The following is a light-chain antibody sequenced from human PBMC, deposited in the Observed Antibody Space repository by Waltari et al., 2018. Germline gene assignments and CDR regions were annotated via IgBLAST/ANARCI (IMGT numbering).Light chain of an antibody. Sequence: QSALIQPASVSGSPGQSVPISCTGTSSSVGVYNYVSWYQQHPGKAPKLMIYDVSNRPSGVSNRFSGSKSGNTASLTISGLQAEDEADYYCSSYTSSLYVFGTGTKVTVL. J-gene: IGLJ1*01. V-gene: IGLV2-14*03. CDR2: DVS. CDR1: SSSVGVYNY. CDR3: SSYTSSLYV.